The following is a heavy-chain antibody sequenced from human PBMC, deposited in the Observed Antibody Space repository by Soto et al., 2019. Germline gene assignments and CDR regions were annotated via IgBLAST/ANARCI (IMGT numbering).Heavy chain of an antibody. CDR1: GGSISSYY. CDR3: ARDSGIYCMDV. Sequence: NPSETLSLTCTVSGGSISSYYWSWIRQPPGKGPEWIGYIYYSGSTNYNPALKSRVTISVDTSKNQFSLKLSSVTAADTAVYYCARDSGIYCMDVWGQGTTVTVSS. J-gene: IGHJ6*02. V-gene: IGHV4-59*01. CDR2: IYYSGST.